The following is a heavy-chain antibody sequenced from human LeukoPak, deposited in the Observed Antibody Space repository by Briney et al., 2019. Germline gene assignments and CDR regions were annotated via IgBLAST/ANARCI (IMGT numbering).Heavy chain of an antibody. D-gene: IGHD3-3*01. CDR2: ISGSGGNT. Sequence: GRSLRLSCAASGFTFDDYAMHWVRQAPGKGLEWVSAISGSGGNTYYADSVKGRFTISRDNSKNTLYLQMNSLRAEDTAIYYCAKVPRGAGTPSGYWGQGTLVTVSS. CDR3: AKVPRGAGTPSGY. J-gene: IGHJ4*02. CDR1: GFTFDDYA. V-gene: IGHV3-23*01.